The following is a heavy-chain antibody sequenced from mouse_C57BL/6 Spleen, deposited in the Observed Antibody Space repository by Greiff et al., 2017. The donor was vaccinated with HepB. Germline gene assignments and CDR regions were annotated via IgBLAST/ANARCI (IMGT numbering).Heavy chain of an antibody. CDR2: IDPSDSYT. D-gene: IGHD2-4*01. CDR3: ARDDYDRGY. Sequence: QVQLKQPGAELVMPGASVKLSCKASGFTFTSYWMYWVKQRPGQGLEWIGEIDPSDSYTNYNQKFKGKSTLTVDKSSSTAYMQLSSLTSEDSAVYYCARDDYDRGYRGQGTTLTVSS. CDR1: GFTFTSYW. J-gene: IGHJ2*01. V-gene: IGHV1-69*01.